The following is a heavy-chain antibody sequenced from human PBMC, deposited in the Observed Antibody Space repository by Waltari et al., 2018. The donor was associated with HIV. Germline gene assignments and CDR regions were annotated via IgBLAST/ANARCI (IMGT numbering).Heavy chain of an antibody. Sequence: VPLVESGGGLVKHGGSLRLPCTASGSTFSHYSMTWVRQAPGKGLEWVSFNSSSSIYIYYADSGKGRFTISRDNAKNTLYLQMNSLRAEDTAVYYCARGKYYYHSSAYYDNLQYDYWGQGTLVTVSS. CDR3: ARGKYYYHSSAYYDNLQYDY. J-gene: IGHJ4*02. CDR1: GSTFSHYS. D-gene: IGHD3-22*01. CDR2: NSSSSIYI. V-gene: IGHV3-21*01.